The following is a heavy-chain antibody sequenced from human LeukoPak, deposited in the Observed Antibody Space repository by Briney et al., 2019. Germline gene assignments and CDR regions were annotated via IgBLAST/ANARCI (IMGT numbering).Heavy chain of an antibody. CDR2: INWNGGST. V-gene: IGHV3-20*04. D-gene: IGHD3-10*01. CDR3: ARVGGITLALAPSPFPDYNYYYMDV. Sequence: PGGSLRLSCAASGFSSNIYDMTWVRQAPGKGLEWVSGINWNGGSTGYADSVKGRFTISRDNAKNSLYLQMNSLRAEDTALYYCARVGGITLALAPSPFPDYNYYYMDVWGKGTTVTVSS. CDR1: GFSSNIYD. J-gene: IGHJ6*03.